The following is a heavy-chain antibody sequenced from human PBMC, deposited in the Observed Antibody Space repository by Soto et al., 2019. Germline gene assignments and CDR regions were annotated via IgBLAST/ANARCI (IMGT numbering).Heavy chain of an antibody. J-gene: IGHJ4*02. V-gene: IGHV3-48*02. Sequence: EVQLVESGGGLVQPGESLRLSCAASGFTFSSYSMNWVRQAPGKGLEWVSYIHNSSSTIYYADSVRGRFTISRDNAKNSLYLQMNSIRDEDTAVYYCARGVQIIVLLPAAIDYWGQGTLVTVSS. CDR1: GFTFSSYS. CDR3: ARGVQIIVLLPAAIDY. D-gene: IGHD2-2*01. CDR2: IHNSSSTI.